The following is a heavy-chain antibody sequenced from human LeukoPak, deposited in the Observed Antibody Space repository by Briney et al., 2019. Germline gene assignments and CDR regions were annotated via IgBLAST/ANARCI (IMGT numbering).Heavy chain of an antibody. CDR2: ITSISADR. CDR3: TRGPGYSYGYGDY. Sequence: GGSLRLSCAASGFTFSDYSMNWVRRAPGKGLEWVSSITSISADRYYADSVKGRFTISRDNAKNSLYLQMNSLKTEDTAVYYCTRGPGYSYGYGDYWGQGTLVSVSS. J-gene: IGHJ4*02. V-gene: IGHV3-21*03. CDR1: GFTFSDYS. D-gene: IGHD5-18*01.